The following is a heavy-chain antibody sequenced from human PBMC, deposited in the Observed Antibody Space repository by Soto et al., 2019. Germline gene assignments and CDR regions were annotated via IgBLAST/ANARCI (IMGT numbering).Heavy chain of an antibody. CDR1: GGSICSSSYY. V-gene: IGHV4-39*01. CDR2: IYYSGST. J-gene: IGHJ4*02. CDR3: ARIFRYCSGGSCYIDY. Sequence: SETLSLTCTVSGGSICSSSYYWGWIRQPPGKGLEWIGSIYYSGSTYYNPSLKSRVTISVDTSKNQFSLKLSSVTAADTAVYYCARIFRYCSGGSCYIDYWGQGTLVTVS. D-gene: IGHD2-15*01.